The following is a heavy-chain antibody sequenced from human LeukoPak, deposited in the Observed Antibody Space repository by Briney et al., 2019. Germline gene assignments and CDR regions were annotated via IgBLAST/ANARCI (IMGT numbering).Heavy chain of an antibody. CDR3: ARSPMIVVDY. J-gene: IGHJ4*02. Sequence: GGSLRLSRAASGFTFSSYWMSWVRQAPGKGLEWVAVISYDGSNKYYADSVKGRFTISRDNSKNTLYLQMNSLRAEDTAVYYCARSPMIVVDYWGQGTLVTVSS. CDR2: ISYDGSNK. CDR1: GFTFSSYW. V-gene: IGHV3-30-3*01. D-gene: IGHD3-22*01.